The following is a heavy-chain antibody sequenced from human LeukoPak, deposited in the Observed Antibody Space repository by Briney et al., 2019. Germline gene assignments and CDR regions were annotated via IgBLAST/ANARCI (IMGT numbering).Heavy chain of an antibody. Sequence: GGSLRLSCTASGFTFGDYAMHWVRQAPGKGLEWVSGVSWNSGSIGYADSVKGRFTISRDNAKNSLYLQMNSLRAEDTALYYCAKAPTPDYYDSSGYFVYWGQGTLVTVSS. CDR3: AKAPTPDYYDSSGYFVY. V-gene: IGHV3-9*01. J-gene: IGHJ4*02. D-gene: IGHD3-22*01. CDR2: VSWNSGSI. CDR1: GFTFGDYA.